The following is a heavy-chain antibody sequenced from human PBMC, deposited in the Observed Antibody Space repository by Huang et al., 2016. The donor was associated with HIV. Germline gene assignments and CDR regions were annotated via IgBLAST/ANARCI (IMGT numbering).Heavy chain of an antibody. D-gene: IGHD4-17*01. V-gene: IGHV3-64*07. J-gene: IGHJ4*02. CDR1: GFTFSSHA. Sequence: EVQLVESGGGLVQPGGSLRLSCAASGFTFSSHAMHWVRQAPGQGLQYGSAISTDGAGTYYADSVKGRFTISRDNSKSTLYLHMGSLKPDDVAVYYCARSDYGALGYWGQGTLVTVSS. CDR3: ARSDYGALGY. CDR2: ISTDGAGT.